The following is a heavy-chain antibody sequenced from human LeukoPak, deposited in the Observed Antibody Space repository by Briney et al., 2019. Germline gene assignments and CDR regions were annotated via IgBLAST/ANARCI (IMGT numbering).Heavy chain of an antibody. CDR3: VKSAGKDGYRDVFDI. Sequence: PGGSLRLSCAASGFTFSSYSMNWVRQAPGKGPEWVSSISSSSSYIYYADSVRGLFTISRDISKSTLYLQMNSLRAEDTAVYHCVKSAGKDGYRDVFDIWGQGTVVSVSS. V-gene: IGHV3-21*04. J-gene: IGHJ3*02. D-gene: IGHD5-24*01. CDR1: GFTFSSYS. CDR2: ISSSSSYI.